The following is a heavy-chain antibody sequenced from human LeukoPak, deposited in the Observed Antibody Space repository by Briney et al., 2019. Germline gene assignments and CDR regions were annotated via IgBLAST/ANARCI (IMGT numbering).Heavy chain of an antibody. V-gene: IGHV4-39*01. CDR1: GGSISSSSYY. CDR3: ARLLGATDY. J-gene: IGHJ4*02. D-gene: IGHD1-26*01. Sequence: SETLSLTCTASGGSISSSSYYWGWIRQPPGKGLEWIGSIYYSGSTYYNPSLKSRVTISVDTSKNQFSLKLGSVTAADTAVYYCARLLGATDYWGQGTLVTVSS. CDR2: IYYSGST.